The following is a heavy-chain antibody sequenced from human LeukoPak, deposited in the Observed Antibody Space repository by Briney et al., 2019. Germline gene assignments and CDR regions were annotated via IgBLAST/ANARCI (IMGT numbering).Heavy chain of an antibody. CDR1: GFTFSSYT. J-gene: IGHJ4*02. V-gene: IGHV3-64*01. CDR3: AREVNWRFDY. Sequence: GGSLRLSCAASGFTFSSYTMYWVRQAPGKGLEYVSATSSNGGSTYYANSVKGRFTISRGNSKNTLYLQMGSLRGEDMAVYYCAREVNWRFDYWGQGTLVTVSS. D-gene: IGHD1-1*01. CDR2: TSSNGGST.